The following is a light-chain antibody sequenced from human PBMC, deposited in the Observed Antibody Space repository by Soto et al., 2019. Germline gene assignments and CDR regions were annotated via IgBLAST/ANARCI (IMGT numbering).Light chain of an antibody. CDR3: QAYYGSPSAYG. CDR1: CARLWDGYD. V-gene: IGLV1-40*01. Sequence: QLVLAQPPSLSGRLRLRAIISWIWSCARLWDGYDVQRNEKPPGTESKLLMFATSNRPSGVPDRFSGSKSGTAASRAITGLQAEDEAEYYCQAYYGSPSAYGFRTGTKGTVL. CDR2: ATS. J-gene: IGLJ1*01.